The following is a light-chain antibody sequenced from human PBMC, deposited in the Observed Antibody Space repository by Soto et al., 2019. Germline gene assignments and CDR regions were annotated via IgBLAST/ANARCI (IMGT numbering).Light chain of an antibody. Sequence: DIQMTQSPSSLSAYVGDRVTITCQASQDIDKYLNWYQQKTGKXPKPLIDDASNLETGVPSRFSGSGSGTHFTLTIASLQPEDRAIYDCQQYYDLPITFGQGTRLEIK. J-gene: IGKJ5*01. CDR3: QQYYDLPIT. CDR2: DAS. CDR1: QDIDKY. V-gene: IGKV1-33*01.